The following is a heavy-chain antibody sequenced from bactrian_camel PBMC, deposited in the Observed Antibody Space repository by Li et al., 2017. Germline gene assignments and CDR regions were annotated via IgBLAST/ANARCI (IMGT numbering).Heavy chain of an antibody. V-gene: IGHV3S6*01. D-gene: IGHD3*01. CDR1: PEAYHNHC. CDR3: AAMVTTGCSVSPETFRW. Sequence: HVQLGESGGGSAQAGGSLRLSCAASPEAYHNHCMGWFRQVTGKETEGVSRIDGSGQYTFYTDATKGRFTISRADNTLYLQMNDLKPEDSAMYYCAAMVTTGCSVSPETFRWWGQGTQVTVS. CDR2: IDGSGQYT. J-gene: IGHJ4*01.